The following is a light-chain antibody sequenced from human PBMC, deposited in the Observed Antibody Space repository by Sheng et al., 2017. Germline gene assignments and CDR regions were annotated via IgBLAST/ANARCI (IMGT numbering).Light chain of an antibody. Sequence: EIVLTQSPGTLSLSPGERATLSCRASPSLTNIYLAWYQQKPGQAPRLLMYDASNRATGIPARFSGSGSGTDFTLTISSLEPEDSAVYYCQQRTNWATFGQGTRLEIK. CDR3: QQRTNWAT. J-gene: IGKJ5*01. V-gene: IGKV3D-20*02. CDR2: DAS. CDR1: PSLTNIY.